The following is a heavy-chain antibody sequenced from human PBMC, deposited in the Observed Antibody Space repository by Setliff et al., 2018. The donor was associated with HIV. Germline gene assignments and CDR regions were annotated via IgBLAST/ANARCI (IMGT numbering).Heavy chain of an antibody. J-gene: IGHJ6*03. CDR3: ARGAWYSSGWYSSRYMDV. D-gene: IGHD6-19*01. CDR1: GYTFTNQY. CDR2: VDPENPTT. Sequence: GASVKVSCKASGYTFTNQYIHWIQQAPGKGLEWMGLVDPENPTTIYAARFQGRVTITADTSTDTAYMELSSLISDDTAVYYCARGAWYSSGWYSSRYMDVWGKGTTVTVSS. V-gene: IGHV1-69-2*01.